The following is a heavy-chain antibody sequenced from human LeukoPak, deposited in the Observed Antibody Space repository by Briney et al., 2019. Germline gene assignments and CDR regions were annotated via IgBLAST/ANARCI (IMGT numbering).Heavy chain of an antibody. V-gene: IGHV1-2*02. Sequence: ASVKVSCKASGYSFTSYGFSWVRQAPGQGLEWMGWINPNSGGTNYAQKFQGRVTMTRDTSISTAYMELSRLRSDDTAVYYCARVGPGLWFGEVPARFDYWGQGTLVTVSS. CDR2: INPNSGGT. D-gene: IGHD3-10*01. J-gene: IGHJ4*02. CDR3: ARVGPGLWFGEVPARFDY. CDR1: GYSFTSYG.